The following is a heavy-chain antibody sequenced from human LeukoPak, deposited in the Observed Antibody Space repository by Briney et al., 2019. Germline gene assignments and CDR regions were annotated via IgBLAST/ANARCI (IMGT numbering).Heavy chain of an antibody. D-gene: IGHD5-18*01. J-gene: IGHJ4*02. CDR2: IYSSGST. CDR3: AKDPVGAWNMVTDYYFDY. CDR1: GFTVSSNY. V-gene: IGHV3-66*03. Sequence: GGSLRLSCAASGFTVSSNYMSWVRQAPGKGLEWVSVIYSSGSTYYADSMKGRFTISRDNSKNSLYLQMNSLRAEDTAVYYCAKDPVGAWNMVTDYYFDYWGQGTLVTVSS.